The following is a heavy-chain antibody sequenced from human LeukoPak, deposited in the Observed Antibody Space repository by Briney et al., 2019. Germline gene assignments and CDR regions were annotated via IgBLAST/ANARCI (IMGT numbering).Heavy chain of an antibody. CDR1: GFTFSNYW. CDR2: IKQDGSEK. J-gene: IGHJ4*02. CDR3: ARHEDIVDVVAATD. Sequence: GGSLRLSCAASGFTFSNYWMSWVRQAPGKGLEWVANIKQDGSEKYYVDSVKGRFTISRDNAKDSLYLQMNSLRAEDTAVYYCARHEDIVDVVAATDWGQGTLVTVSS. D-gene: IGHD2-15*01. V-gene: IGHV3-7*01.